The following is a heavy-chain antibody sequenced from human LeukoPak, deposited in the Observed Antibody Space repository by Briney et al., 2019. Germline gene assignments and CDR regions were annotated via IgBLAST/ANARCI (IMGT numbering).Heavy chain of an antibody. CDR3: VRGGPSTWF. D-gene: IGHD3-22*01. Sequence: PGGSLRLSCAASGFTFKLYWMHWVRQVPGKGPVWVARINDDGSDTVYADSVKGRFTISRDDAKNMLFPQMNSLRGEDTAVYHCVRGGPSTWFWGQGTLVTVSS. J-gene: IGHJ4*02. V-gene: IGHV3-74*01. CDR2: INDDGSDT. CDR1: GFTFKLYW.